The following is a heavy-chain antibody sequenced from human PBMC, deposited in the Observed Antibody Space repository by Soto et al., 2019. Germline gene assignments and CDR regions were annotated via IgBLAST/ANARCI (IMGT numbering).Heavy chain of an antibody. J-gene: IGHJ6*02. D-gene: IGHD3-16*01. CDR2: ISYDGNVR. V-gene: IGHV3-30*18. Sequence: PGGSLRLSCAASGFRFSSFGMHWIHQAPGKGLERVAFISYDGNVRYYGDSVKGRLTTSRDNSKNTVFLQLDSLRAEDTAVYYCAKRGASSLSAYGVDVWGQGTTVTVSS. CDR3: AKRGASSLSAYGVDV. CDR1: GFRFSSFG.